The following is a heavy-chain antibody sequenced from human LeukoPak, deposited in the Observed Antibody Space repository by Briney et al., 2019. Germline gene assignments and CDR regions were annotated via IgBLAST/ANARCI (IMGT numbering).Heavy chain of an antibody. J-gene: IGHJ4*02. CDR1: GGSISSGGYY. V-gene: IGHV4-31*03. D-gene: IGHD3-3*01. Sequence: SSQTLSLTCTVAGGSISSGGYYWSWIRQHPGKGLEWIGYIYYSWSTYYNPSLKSRVTRSVDTSKNQFSLKLSSVTAADTAVYYCAWSGYSWYFDYWGQGTLVTVSS. CDR2: IYYSWST. CDR3: AWSGYSWYFDY.